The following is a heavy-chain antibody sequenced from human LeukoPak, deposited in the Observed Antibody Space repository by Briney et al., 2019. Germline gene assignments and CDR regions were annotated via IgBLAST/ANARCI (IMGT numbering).Heavy chain of an antibody. CDR3: ARHSRDYYYDSSGYDY. D-gene: IGHD3-22*01. Sequence: GESLKISFKGSGYPFSSSWIGWVRQMPGKGLEWMGIIYPGDSDTRYSPSFQGQVTISADKSISTAYLQWSSLKASDTAMYYCARHSRDYYYDSSGYDYWGQGTLVTVSS. CDR1: GYPFSSSW. CDR2: IYPGDSDT. V-gene: IGHV5-51*01. J-gene: IGHJ4*02.